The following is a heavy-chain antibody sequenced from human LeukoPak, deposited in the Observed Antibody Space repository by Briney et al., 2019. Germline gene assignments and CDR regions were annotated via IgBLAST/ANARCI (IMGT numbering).Heavy chain of an antibody. CDR1: GYTFTDSY. V-gene: IGHV1-2*02. CDR2: IKPNSGGA. Sequence: ASVKVSCKASGYTFTDSYIHWVRQAPGQGLEWMGWIKPNSGGANFAQKFQGRVTMTRDTSITTAYMELSGLRSDDTAVYYCTRSRAFDYWGQGTLVTVSS. J-gene: IGHJ4*02. D-gene: IGHD3-10*01. CDR3: TRSRAFDY.